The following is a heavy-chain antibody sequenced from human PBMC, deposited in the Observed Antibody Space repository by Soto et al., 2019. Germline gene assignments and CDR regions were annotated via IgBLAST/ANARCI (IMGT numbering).Heavy chain of an antibody. CDR1: GFTFSDHY. CDR2: TRNKANSYTT. V-gene: IGHV3-72*01. Sequence: EVQLVESGGGLVQPGGSLRLSCAASGFTFSDHYMDWVRQAPGKGLEWVGRTRNKANSYTTEYAASVKGRFTISRDDSKNSLYLQMNSLKTEDTAVYYCARVARDYDFWSGYPTHYYMDVWGKGTTVTVSS. CDR3: ARVARDYDFWSGYPTHYYMDV. D-gene: IGHD3-3*01. J-gene: IGHJ6*03.